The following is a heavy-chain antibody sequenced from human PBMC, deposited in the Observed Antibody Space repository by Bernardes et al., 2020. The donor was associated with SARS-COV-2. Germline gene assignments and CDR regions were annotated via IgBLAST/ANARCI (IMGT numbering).Heavy chain of an antibody. J-gene: IGHJ4*02. V-gene: IGHV3-11*01. CDR2: ISVRGTTI. CDR3: ARADYFY. CDR1: GFNFTDFY. Sequence: RLSCAASGFNFTDFYMTWIRQAPGKGLEWVSHISVRGTTIDYTDSVKGRFTISRDNAKNSLYLQMSSLRPEDTAVYYCARADYFYWGQGTLVTVSS. D-gene: IGHD4-17*01.